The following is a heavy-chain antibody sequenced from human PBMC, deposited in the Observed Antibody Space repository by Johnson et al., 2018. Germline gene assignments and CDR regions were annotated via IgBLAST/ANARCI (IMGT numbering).Heavy chain of an antibody. CDR3: AKPGDDYGDYVGGVDV. D-gene: IGHD4-17*01. Sequence: VQLVESGGGVVQPGRSLRLSCAASGFTFSSYGMHWVRQAPGKGLEWVAVISYDGSNKYYADSVKGRFTISRDNSKNTLYLQMNSMRGEDTAVDYCAKPGDDYGDYVGGVDVWGQGTTVTVSS. CDR1: GFTFSSYG. V-gene: IGHV3-30*18. J-gene: IGHJ6*02. CDR2: ISYDGSNK.